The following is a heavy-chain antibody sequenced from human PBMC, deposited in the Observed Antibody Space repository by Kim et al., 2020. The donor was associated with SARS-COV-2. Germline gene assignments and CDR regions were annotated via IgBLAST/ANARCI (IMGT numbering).Heavy chain of an antibody. J-gene: IGHJ4*02. Sequence: GESLKISCKGSGYSFTSYWIGWVRQMPGKGLEWMGIIYPGDSDTRYSPSFQGQVTISADKSISTAYLQWSSLKASGTAMYYCARQGNQYYYDSSGSEFDDWGQGALVTVSS. D-gene: IGHD3-22*01. V-gene: IGHV5-51*01. CDR1: GYSFTSYW. CDR2: IYPGDSDT. CDR3: ARQGNQYYYDSSGSEFDD.